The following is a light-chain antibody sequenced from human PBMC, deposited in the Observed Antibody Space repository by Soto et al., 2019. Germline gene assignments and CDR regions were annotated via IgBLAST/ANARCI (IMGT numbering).Light chain of an antibody. CDR3: SSYTTISTVV. CDR2: DVS. J-gene: IGLJ2*01. V-gene: IGLV2-14*03. Sequence: QSVLTQPASVSGSPGQSITIPCTGTSSDIGGYNYVSWYQQHPGKAPQLMIYDVSNRPSGLSNRFSGSKSGNTASLTISGLQAEDAADYYCSSYTTISTVVFGGGTKLTVL. CDR1: SSDIGGYNY.